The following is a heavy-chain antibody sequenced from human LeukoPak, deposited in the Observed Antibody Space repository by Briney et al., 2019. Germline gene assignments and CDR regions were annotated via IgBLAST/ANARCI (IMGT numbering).Heavy chain of an antibody. D-gene: IGHD3-16*01. CDR1: GFTFSSYW. CDR3: ARVGGSYGPFDY. Sequence: PGGSLRLSCAASGFTFSSYWMHWVRQAPGKGLVWVSRINSDGSSTSYADSVKGRFTISRDNAKNTLYLQMNSLRAEDTAVYYCARVGGSYGPFDYWGQGTLVTVSS. J-gene: IGHJ4*02. V-gene: IGHV3-74*01. CDR2: INSDGSST.